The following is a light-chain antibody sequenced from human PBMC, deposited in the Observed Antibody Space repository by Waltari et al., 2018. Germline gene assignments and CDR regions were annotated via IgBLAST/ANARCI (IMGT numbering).Light chain of an antibody. CDR3: QQYVGSPYT. CDR1: QSVRSSY. V-gene: IGKV3-20*01. CDR2: GAS. Sequence: DIVLTQSPGTPSLSPGERDTLSCRASQSVRSSYLAWYQQKPGQAPRLVIYGASTRATGIPDRFGGGGSGTDFTLTISRLEPEDFAVYYCQQYVGSPYTFGQGTKLEIK. J-gene: IGKJ2*01.